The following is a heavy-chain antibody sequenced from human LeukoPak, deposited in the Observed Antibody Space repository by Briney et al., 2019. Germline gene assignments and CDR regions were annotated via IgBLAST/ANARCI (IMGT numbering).Heavy chain of an antibody. J-gene: IGHJ4*02. Sequence: AGGSLRLSCAASSITFTKAWMNWVRQAPGKGLEWVARIVSETVGGRTDYAASVKGRFTISRDDSKSTLFLQMSSLKIEDTAVYYCAREAHYYDSSGYYRFDHWGQGTLVTVSS. CDR1: SITFTKAW. CDR3: AREAHYYDSSGYYRFDH. D-gene: IGHD3-22*01. V-gene: IGHV3-15*07. CDR2: IVSETVGGRT.